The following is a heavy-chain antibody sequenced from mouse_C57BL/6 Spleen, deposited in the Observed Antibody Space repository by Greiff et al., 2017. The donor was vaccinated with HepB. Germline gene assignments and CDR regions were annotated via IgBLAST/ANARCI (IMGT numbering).Heavy chain of an antibody. Sequence: EVQLQQSGPELVKPGASVKISCKASGYSFTGYYMNWVKQSPEKSLEWIGEINPSTGGTTYNQKFKAKATLTVDKSSSTAYMQLKSLTSEDSAVYYCARGWTMDYWGQGTSVTVSS. CDR1: GYSFTGYY. V-gene: IGHV1-42*01. J-gene: IGHJ4*01. D-gene: IGHD1-1*02. CDR2: INPSTGGT. CDR3: ARGWTMDY.